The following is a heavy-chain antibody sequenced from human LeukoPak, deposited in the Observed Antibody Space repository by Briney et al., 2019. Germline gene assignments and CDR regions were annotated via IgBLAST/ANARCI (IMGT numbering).Heavy chain of an antibody. CDR3: ARDGFWQLVRGVFDY. CDR1: GFTFSSYE. V-gene: IGHV3-48*03. J-gene: IGHJ4*02. Sequence: GGSLRLSCAASGFTFSSYEMNWVRQAPGKGLEWVSYISSSGSTIYYADSVKGRFTISRDNAKNSLYLQMNSLRAEDTAVYYCARDGFWQLVRGVFDYWGQGTLVTVSS. D-gene: IGHD6-13*01. CDR2: ISSSGSTI.